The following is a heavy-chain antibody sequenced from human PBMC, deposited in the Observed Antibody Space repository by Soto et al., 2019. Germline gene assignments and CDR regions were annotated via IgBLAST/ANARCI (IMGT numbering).Heavy chain of an antibody. CDR1: GFTFSSYG. J-gene: IGHJ5*02. D-gene: IGHD3-3*01. CDR3: AKDRGIVGVVTNNWFAP. V-gene: IGHV3-30*18. Sequence: QVQLVESGGGVVQPGRSMRLSCAASGFTFSSYGMHWVRQAPGKGLEWVAVISYDGSNKYYADSVKGRFTISRDNSKNTRYLQMNSLRAEDTAVYYCAKDRGIVGVVTNNWFAPWGQGTLVTVAS. CDR2: ISYDGSNK.